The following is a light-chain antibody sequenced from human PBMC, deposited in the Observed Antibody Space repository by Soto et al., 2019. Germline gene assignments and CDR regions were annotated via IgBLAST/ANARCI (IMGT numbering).Light chain of an antibody. CDR3: QQYNSWPYT. CDR1: QSVNTN. V-gene: IGKV3-15*01. Sequence: ETVMTQSPATLSASPGERAPLSCRASQSVNTNLAWYQQKPGQAPRLLIYDASTRATGIPASFSGSGSGTEFTLTIRSLQSEDSAVYYCQQYNSWPYTFGQGTKV. J-gene: IGKJ2*01. CDR2: DAS.